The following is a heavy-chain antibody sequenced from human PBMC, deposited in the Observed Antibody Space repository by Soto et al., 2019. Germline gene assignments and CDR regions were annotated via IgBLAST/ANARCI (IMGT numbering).Heavy chain of an antibody. Sequence: GGSLRLSCAASGFTFSSYAMSWVRQAPGKGLEWVSAISGSGGSTYYADSVKGRFTISRDNSKNTLYLQMNSLRAEDTAVYYCAKGVQFQYYYYYYMDVWGKGTTVTVSS. V-gene: IGHV3-23*01. CDR3: AKGVQFQYYYYYYMDV. J-gene: IGHJ6*03. CDR1: GFTFSSYA. CDR2: ISGSGGST. D-gene: IGHD1-1*01.